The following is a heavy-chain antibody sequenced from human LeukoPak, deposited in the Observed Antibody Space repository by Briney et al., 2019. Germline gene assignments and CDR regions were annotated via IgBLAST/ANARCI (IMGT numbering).Heavy chain of an antibody. D-gene: IGHD3-16*01. CDR3: ARDRSSAFGFGFDP. Sequence: SEALSLTCSVSGGSIRSLGYSWGWIRQPPGKGLEWIGYIYYSGSTNYNPSLKSRVTISVDTSKNQFSLKLSSVTAADTAVYYCARDRSSAFGFGFDPWGQGTLVTVSS. CDR1: GGSIRSLGYS. CDR2: IYYSGST. V-gene: IGHV4-61*08. J-gene: IGHJ5*02.